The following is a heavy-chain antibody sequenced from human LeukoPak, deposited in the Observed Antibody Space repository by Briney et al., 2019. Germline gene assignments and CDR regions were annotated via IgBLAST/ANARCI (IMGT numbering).Heavy chain of an antibody. CDR3: ARISAAAGTFTWYYYGMDV. CDR2: IYYSGST. V-gene: IGHV4-59*08. J-gene: IGHJ6*02. D-gene: IGHD6-13*01. Sequence: SETLSLTCTVSGGSISSYYWSWIRQPPGKGLEWIGYIYYSGSTNYNPSLKCRVTISVDTSKNQFSLKLSSVTAADTAVYYCARISAAAGTFTWYYYGMDVWGQGTTVTVSS. CDR1: GGSISSYY.